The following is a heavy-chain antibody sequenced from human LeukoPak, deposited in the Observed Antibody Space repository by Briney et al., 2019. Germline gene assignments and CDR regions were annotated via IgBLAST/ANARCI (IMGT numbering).Heavy chain of an antibody. CDR2: IWYDGSNK. V-gene: IGHV3-33*01. CDR1: GFTFSNYG. Sequence: PGRSLRLSCAASGFTFSNYGMHWVRQAPGKGLEWLAVIWYDGSNKYYADSVKGRFTISRDNSKNTLYLQMNSLRAEDTAVYYCAREIYSGSYNFDYWGQGTLVTVSS. J-gene: IGHJ4*02. CDR3: AREIYSGSYNFDY. D-gene: IGHD1-26*01.